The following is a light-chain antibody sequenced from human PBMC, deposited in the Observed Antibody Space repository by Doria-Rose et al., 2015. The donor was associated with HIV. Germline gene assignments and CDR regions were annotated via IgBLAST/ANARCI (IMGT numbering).Light chain of an antibody. CDR2: WAS. CDR3: QQYYDTPS. V-gene: IGKV4-1*01. Sequence: DIRVTQSPESLGMSLGERATLNCKSNQSLLYTSKNYLAWYQQKPGQPPTLLIYWASTRQSGVPARFSGSESGTDFTLTLSSLEAEDVAVYYCQQYYDTPSFGPGTTVDIK. CDR1: QSLLYTSKNY. J-gene: IGKJ3*01.